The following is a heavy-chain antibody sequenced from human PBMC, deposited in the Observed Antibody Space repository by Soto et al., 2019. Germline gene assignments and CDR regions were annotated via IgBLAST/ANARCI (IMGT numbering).Heavy chain of an antibody. V-gene: IGHV1-8*01. D-gene: IGHD3-3*01. Sequence: ASVKVSCKASGYTFTSYDINWVRQATGQGLEWMGWMNPNSGNTGYAQKFQGRVTMTRNTSISTAYVELSSLRSEDTAVYYCARRVYDFWSGYYSYYYYYMDVWGKGTTVTVSS. CDR1: GYTFTSYD. J-gene: IGHJ6*03. CDR2: MNPNSGNT. CDR3: ARRVYDFWSGYYSYYYYYMDV.